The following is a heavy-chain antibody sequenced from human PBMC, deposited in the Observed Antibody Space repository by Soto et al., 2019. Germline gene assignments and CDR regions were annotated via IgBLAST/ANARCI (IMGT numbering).Heavy chain of an antibody. D-gene: IGHD1-26*01. CDR3: AKDRAAASGSYAWFDP. Sequence: EVQLLESGGGLVQPGWSLRLSCAASGFTFISYAMSWVRQAPGKGLEWVSAISGSGGSTYYADSVKGRFTISRDNSKNTLYLQMNSLRAEDTAVYYCAKDRAAASGSYAWFDPWGQGTLVTVSS. CDR2: ISGSGGST. V-gene: IGHV3-23*01. J-gene: IGHJ5*02. CDR1: GFTFISYA.